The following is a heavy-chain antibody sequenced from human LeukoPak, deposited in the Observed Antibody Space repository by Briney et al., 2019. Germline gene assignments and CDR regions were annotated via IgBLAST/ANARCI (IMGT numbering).Heavy chain of an antibody. Sequence: SQTLSLTRAISGDSVSSNSAAWNWIRQSPSRGLEWLGRTYYRSKWYNDYAVSVKSRITISPDTSKNQFSLQLNSVTPEDTAVYYCARGLARTDSSGYFSRYYYGMDVWGQGTTVTVSS. J-gene: IGHJ6*02. CDR1: GDSVSSNSAA. CDR2: TYYRSKWYN. V-gene: IGHV6-1*01. CDR3: ARGLARTDSSGYFSRYYYGMDV. D-gene: IGHD3-22*01.